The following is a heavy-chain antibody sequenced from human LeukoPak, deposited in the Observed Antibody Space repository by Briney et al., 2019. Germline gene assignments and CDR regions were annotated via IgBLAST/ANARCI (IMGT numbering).Heavy chain of an antibody. CDR3: ASMYSSGWPFDY. CDR1: GYTFTSYD. Sequence: ASVKVSCKASGYTFTSYDINWVRQATGQGLEWMGIINPSGGSTSYAQKFQGRVTMTRDTSTSTVYMELSSLRSEDTAVYYCASMYSSGWPFDYWGQGTLVTVSS. D-gene: IGHD6-19*01. CDR2: INPSGGST. V-gene: IGHV1-46*01. J-gene: IGHJ4*02.